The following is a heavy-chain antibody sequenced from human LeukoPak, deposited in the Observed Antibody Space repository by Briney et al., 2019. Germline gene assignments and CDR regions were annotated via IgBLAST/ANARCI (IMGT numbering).Heavy chain of an antibody. D-gene: IGHD3-22*01. CDR1: GGSISSGSYY. CDR3: ARGIISMIVDDAFDS. CDR2: IYTSGST. J-gene: IGHJ3*02. Sequence: SETLSLTCTVSGGSISSGSYYWSWIRQPAGKGLEWIGRIYTSGSTNYNPSLKSRVTISVDRSKNQFSLKLSSVTAADAAVYYCARGIISMIVDDAFDSWGQGTMVTVSS. V-gene: IGHV4-61*02.